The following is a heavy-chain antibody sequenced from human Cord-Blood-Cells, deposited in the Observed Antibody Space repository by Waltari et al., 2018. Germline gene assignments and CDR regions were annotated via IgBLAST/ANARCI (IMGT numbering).Heavy chain of an antibody. CDR2: TYYRSKWYN. V-gene: IGHV6-1*01. Sequence: QVQLQQSRPGLVKPSQTLALACPIPAASATSNRPPWNWIRQSPSRGLEWLGRTYYRSKWYNDYAVSVKSRITINPDTSKNQFSLQLNSVTPEDTAVYYCARDLSGTSWYWFDPWGQGTLVTVSS. CDR1: AASATSNRPP. J-gene: IGHJ5*02. D-gene: IGHD6-13*01. CDR3: ARDLSGTSWYWFDP.